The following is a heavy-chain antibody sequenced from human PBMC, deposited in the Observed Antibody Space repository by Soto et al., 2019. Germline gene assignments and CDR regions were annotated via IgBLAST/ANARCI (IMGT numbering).Heavy chain of an antibody. CDR1: GFTFSSYG. CDR2: ISYDGSNK. D-gene: IGHD6-19*01. Sequence: QVQLVESGGGVVQPGRSLRLSCAASGFTFSSYGMHWVRQAPGKGLEWVAVISYDGSNKYYADSVKGRFTISRDNSKNTLYLQMNSLRAEYTAVYYCANDPGGLSLAGNLFAYWGQGTLFTVSS. V-gene: IGHV3-30*18. J-gene: IGHJ4*02. CDR3: ANDPGGLSLAGNLFAY.